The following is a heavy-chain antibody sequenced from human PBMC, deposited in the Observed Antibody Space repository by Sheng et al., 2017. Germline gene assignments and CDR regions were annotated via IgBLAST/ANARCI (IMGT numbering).Heavy chain of an antibody. CDR2: LSYDGSNE. D-gene: IGHD6-13*01. V-gene: IGHV3-30*04. Sequence: QVQLVESGGGVVQPGRSLRISCAASGFTFSSYALHWVRQAPGKGLEWVAVLSYDGSNEYYADSVKGRFTISRDNPKNTLYLQMNSLRLDDTAVYYCARETAAYFDYWGQGTLVTVSS. CDR3: ARETAAYFDY. J-gene: IGHJ4*02. CDR1: GFTFSSYA.